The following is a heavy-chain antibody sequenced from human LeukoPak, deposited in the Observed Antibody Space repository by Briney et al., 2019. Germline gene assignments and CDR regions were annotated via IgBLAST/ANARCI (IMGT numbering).Heavy chain of an antibody. D-gene: IGHD1-1*01. J-gene: IGHJ6*02. CDR3: AKKRYEDGTSSPGYLDV. CDR1: GFTFTRFA. CDR2: ISGSGYTT. Sequence: PGGSLRLSCAASGFTFTRFAMNWARQAPGKGLEWVSVISGSGYTTHYADSVKGRFTISRDNFKNTLFLQMNSLRAEDTAVYYCAKKRYEDGTSSPGYLDVWGQGTTVTVSS. V-gene: IGHV3-23*01.